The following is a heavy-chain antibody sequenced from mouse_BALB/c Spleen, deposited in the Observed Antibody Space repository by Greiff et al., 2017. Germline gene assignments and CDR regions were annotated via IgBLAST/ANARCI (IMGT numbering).Heavy chain of an antibody. V-gene: IGHV5-6*02. CDR2: ISSGGSYT. J-gene: IGHJ4*01. Sequence: EVKVVESGGDLVKPGGSLKLSCAASGFTFSSYGMSWVRQTPDKRLEWVGNISSGGSYTYYPESVKGRFTISRDNAKNTLYLQMSSLKSEDTAMYYCARHELYAMDYWGQGTSVTVSS. CDR1: GFTFSSYG. CDR3: ARHELYAMDY.